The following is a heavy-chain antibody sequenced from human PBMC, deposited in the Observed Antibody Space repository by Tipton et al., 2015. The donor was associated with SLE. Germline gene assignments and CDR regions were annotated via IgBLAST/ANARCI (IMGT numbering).Heavy chain of an antibody. CDR1: GYSISSGYY. Sequence: TLSLTCAVSGYSISSGYYWGWIRQPPGKGLEWIGNIYHSGITYYNPSLKSRLTISLATSKNQFSLKLSSATAADTAVYYCARDPRLNWDYGTYFDYWGQGTLVTVSS. CDR2: IYHSGIT. V-gene: IGHV4-38-2*02. J-gene: IGHJ4*02. CDR3: ARDPRLNWDYGTYFDY. D-gene: IGHD3-16*01.